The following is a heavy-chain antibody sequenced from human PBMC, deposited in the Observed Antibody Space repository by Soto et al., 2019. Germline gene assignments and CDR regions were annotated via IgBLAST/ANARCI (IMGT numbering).Heavy chain of an antibody. J-gene: IGHJ4*02. D-gene: IGHD3-16*01. CDR3: ARDVRGSDFDY. CDR2: IYYSGST. V-gene: IGHV4-30-4*01. CDR1: GGSISSGDYY. Sequence: HVQLQESGPGLVKPSQTLSLTCTVSGGSISSGDYYWIWIRQPPGKGLECIGYIYYSGSTYYNPSLKSRVTISVDTSKNQCSLKLSSVTAADTAVYYCARDVRGSDFDYWGQGTLVTVSS.